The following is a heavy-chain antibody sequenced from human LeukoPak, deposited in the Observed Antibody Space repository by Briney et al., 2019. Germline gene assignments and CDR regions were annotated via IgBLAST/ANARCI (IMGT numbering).Heavy chain of an antibody. CDR1: GGSINSGGYY. CDR2: IYYSGST. J-gene: IGHJ4*02. D-gene: IGHD3-3*01. Sequence: SETLSLTCTVSGGSINSGGYYWAWIRQSPGKGLEWIGSIYYSGSTHYNPSLNSRVTVSRDTSKKQFSLNLTSVTAADTAVYYCARLIPQRYYDFWSGYEDYWGQGTLVTVSS. V-gene: IGHV4-39*01. CDR3: ARLIPQRYYDFWSGYEDY.